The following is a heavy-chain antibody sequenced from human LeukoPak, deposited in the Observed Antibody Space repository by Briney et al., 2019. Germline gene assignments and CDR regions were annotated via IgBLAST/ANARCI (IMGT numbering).Heavy chain of an antibody. D-gene: IGHD2-15*01. CDR2: MNPNSGNT. V-gene: IGHV1-8*01. Sequence: ASVKVSCKASGYTFTSYDINWVRQATGQGLEWMGWMNPNSGNTGYAQKFQGRVTMTRNTSISTAYMELSSLRSEDTAVYYCASGLGGLMRSGGSWNAFDIWGQGTMVTVSS. CDR1: GYTFTSYD. CDR3: ASGLGGLMRSGGSWNAFDI. J-gene: IGHJ3*02.